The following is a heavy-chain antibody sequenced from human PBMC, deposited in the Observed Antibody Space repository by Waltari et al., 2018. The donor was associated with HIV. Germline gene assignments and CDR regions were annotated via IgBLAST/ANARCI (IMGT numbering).Heavy chain of an antibody. D-gene: IGHD2-21*01. CDR3: AAGLGYNVVPY. V-gene: IGHV1-58*01. CDR2: IVVGSGNT. CDR1: GFNFSNSA. Sequence: QMQLVQSGPEVRKPGTSVRVSCATSGFNFSNSAVQWVRQARGQGLEWVGWIVVGSGNTNYAQRVQERVTITRDVSTSTAYMELRGRRSDDTAMYYCAAGLGYNVVPYWGQGTLVTVSS. J-gene: IGHJ4*02.